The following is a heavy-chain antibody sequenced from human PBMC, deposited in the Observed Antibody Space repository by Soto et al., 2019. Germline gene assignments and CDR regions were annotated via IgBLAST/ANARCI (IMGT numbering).Heavy chain of an antibody. J-gene: IGHJ4*02. CDR2: TIPILDVA. CDR1: GGTFSTST. Sequence: QVQLVQSGAEVKKPGSSVKVSCKASGGTFSTSTFTWVRQAPGQGLEWMGRTIPILDVADYAQDFQGRVTMTADKSTSTAYMELTSLTSKDTDVYYCARDSPIGSTYSGYDAIDSWGQGTLVTVSS. D-gene: IGHD5-12*01. V-gene: IGHV1-69*08. CDR3: ARDSPIGSTYSGYDAIDS.